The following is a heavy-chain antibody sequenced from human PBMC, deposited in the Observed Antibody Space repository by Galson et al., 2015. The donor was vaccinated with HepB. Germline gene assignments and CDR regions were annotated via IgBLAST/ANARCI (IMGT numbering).Heavy chain of an antibody. CDR2: ISYDGSNK. D-gene: IGHD6-19*01. CDR3: ARVGSSGWSLTTWYYMDV. CDR1: GFTSSSYA. V-gene: IGHV3-30-3*01. J-gene: IGHJ6*03. Sequence: SLRLSCAASGFTSSSYAMHWVRQAPGKGLEWVAVISYDGSNKYYADSVKGRFTISRDNSKNTLYLQMNSLRAEDTAVYYCARVGSSGWSLTTWYYMDVWGKGTTVTVSS.